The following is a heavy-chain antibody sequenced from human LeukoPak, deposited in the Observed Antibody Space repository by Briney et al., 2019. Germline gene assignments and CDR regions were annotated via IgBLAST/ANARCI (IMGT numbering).Heavy chain of an antibody. CDR2: INPSGGST. D-gene: IGHD3-3*01. CDR3: ARENSSGYYTIDY. Sequence: EASVKVSCKASGYTFTSYYMHWVRQAPGQGLEWMGIINPSGGSTSYAQKFQGRVTMTRDMSTSTVYMELSSLRSEDTAVYYCARENSSGYYTIDYWAREPWSPSPQ. J-gene: IGHJ4*02. V-gene: IGHV1-46*01. CDR1: GYTFTSYY.